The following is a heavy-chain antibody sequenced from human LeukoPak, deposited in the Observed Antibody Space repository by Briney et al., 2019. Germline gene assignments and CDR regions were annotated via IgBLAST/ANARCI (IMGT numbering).Heavy chain of an antibody. CDR1: AGSVTNGDYY. D-gene: IGHD3-10*01. J-gene: IGHJ4*02. Sequence: SETPSLTCTVSAGSVTNGDYYWSWLRQPPGKALEWIGFVYYTGSTYYTPSLEGRATISVDTSRNQFSLKLSSVTAADTAVYYCASYGSGSYRASDYWGQGTLVTVSS. V-gene: IGHV4-61*08. CDR2: VYYTGST. CDR3: ASYGSGSYRASDY.